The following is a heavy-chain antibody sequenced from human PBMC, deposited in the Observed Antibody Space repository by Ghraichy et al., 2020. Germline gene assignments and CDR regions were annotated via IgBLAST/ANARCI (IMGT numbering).Heavy chain of an antibody. CDR1: GFTFSSYS. CDR3: ARSSYGDEHPYYYYGMDV. J-gene: IGHJ6*02. D-gene: IGHD4-17*01. CDR2: ISSSSSYI. V-gene: IGHV3-21*01. Sequence: GESLNISCAASGFTFSSYSMNWVRQAPGKGLEWVSSISSSSSYIYYADSVKGRFTISRDNAKNSLYLQMNSLRAEDTAVYYCARSSYGDEHPYYYYGMDVWGQGTTVTVSS.